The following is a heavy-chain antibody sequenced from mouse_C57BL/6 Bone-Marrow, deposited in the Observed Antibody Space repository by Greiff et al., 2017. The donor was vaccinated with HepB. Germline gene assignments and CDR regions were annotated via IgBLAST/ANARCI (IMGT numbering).Heavy chain of an antibody. V-gene: IGHV1-52*01. J-gene: IGHJ4*01. CDR3: AAFDYGYAMDY. CDR2: IDPSDSET. CDR1: GYTFTSYW. Sequence: VQLQQPGAELVRPGSSVKLSCKASGYTFTSYWMHWVKQRPIQGLEWIGNIDPSDSETHYNQKFKDKATLTVDKSSSTAYMQLSSLTSEDSAVYYCAAFDYGYAMDYWGQGTSVTVSS. D-gene: IGHD2-4*01.